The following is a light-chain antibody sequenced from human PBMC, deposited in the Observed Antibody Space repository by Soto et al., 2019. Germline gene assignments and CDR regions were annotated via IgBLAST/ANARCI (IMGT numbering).Light chain of an antibody. CDR2: KAS. CDR1: QSISSW. CDR3: PVSYMVAWT. Sequence: DIVLTQSPATLSLSVGERVTLTCRASQSISSWLAWYQQQPGNAPTLLIYKASTRKSAVPSRFSGSGAGTELTLTTSSLQSDDVTFYCIPVSYMVAWTFGEGTKVDIK. J-gene: IGKJ1*01. V-gene: IGKV1-5*03.